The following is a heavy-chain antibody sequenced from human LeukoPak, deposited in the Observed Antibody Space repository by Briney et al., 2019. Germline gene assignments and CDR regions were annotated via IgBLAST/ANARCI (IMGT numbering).Heavy chain of an antibody. D-gene: IGHD3-22*01. CDR1: GFTFSSYA. Sequence: GGSLRLSCSASGFTFSSYAMHWVRQAPGKGLEYVSSISSNGGSTYYADSVKGRFTISRDNSKNTVYLQMSSLRAEDTAVYYCARDSNDYYDSSGYYDWGQGTLVTVSS. V-gene: IGHV3-64D*09. J-gene: IGHJ4*02. CDR2: ISSNGGST. CDR3: ARDSNDYYDSSGYYD.